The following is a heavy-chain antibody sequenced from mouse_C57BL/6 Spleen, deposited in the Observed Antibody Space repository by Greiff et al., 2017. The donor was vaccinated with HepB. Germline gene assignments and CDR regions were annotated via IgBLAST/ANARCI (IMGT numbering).Heavy chain of an antibody. CDR1: GFTFSNYW. D-gene: IGHD4-1*01. V-gene: IGHV6-3*01. J-gene: IGHJ3*01. CDR3: TGRDWDFAY. CDR2: IRLKSDNYAT. Sequence: EVKLQESGGGLVQPGGSMKLSCVASGFTFSNYWMNWVRQSPEKGLEWVAQIRLKSDNYATHYAESVKGRFTISRDDSKSSVYLQMNNLRAEDTGIYYCTGRDWDFAYWGQGTLVTVSA.